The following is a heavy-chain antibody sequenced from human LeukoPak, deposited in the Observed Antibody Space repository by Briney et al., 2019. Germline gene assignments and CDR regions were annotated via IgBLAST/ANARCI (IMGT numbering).Heavy chain of an antibody. Sequence: PGGSLRLSCAASGFTFSSYWMSWVRQAPGKGLEWVGRIESQAHGGTTDYAAPVKGRFTISRDLSENTLYLQMNSLKTEDTAVYYCTTPQWFGEARVPHWGQGTLVTVSS. CDR1: GFTFSSYW. D-gene: IGHD3-10*01. J-gene: IGHJ4*02. CDR3: TTPQWFGEARVPH. V-gene: IGHV3-15*04. CDR2: IESQAHGGTT.